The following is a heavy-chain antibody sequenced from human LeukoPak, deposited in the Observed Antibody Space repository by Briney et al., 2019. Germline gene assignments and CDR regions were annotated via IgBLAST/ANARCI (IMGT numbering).Heavy chain of an antibody. J-gene: IGHJ4*02. V-gene: IGHV3-23*01. D-gene: IGHD3-10*01. CDR3: AKVREDSGSYYSYYFDY. CDR1: GFSFSNFA. Sequence: PGGSLRLSCAASGFSFSNFAMNWVRQAPGKGLEWVSSIRGNGASTYYAASVKGRFVISRDNSKNTLYLQMNSLRAEDTAVYYCAKVREDSGSYYSYYFDYWGQGTLVTVSS. CDR2: IRGNGAST.